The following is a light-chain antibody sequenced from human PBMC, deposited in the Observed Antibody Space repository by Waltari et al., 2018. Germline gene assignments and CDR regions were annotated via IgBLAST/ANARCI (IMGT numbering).Light chain of an antibody. Sequence: EVVLTQSPGTLSLSPGERATLSCRASQSVGKYIFWYQQRPGQAPRLLIYAASTRATGIPDRFRGSGSGRDFSLTISGLEPEDFAVYYCQNHERLPATFGQGTKVEI. CDR2: AAS. CDR3: QNHERLPAT. CDR1: QSVGKY. V-gene: IGKV3-20*01. J-gene: IGKJ1*01.